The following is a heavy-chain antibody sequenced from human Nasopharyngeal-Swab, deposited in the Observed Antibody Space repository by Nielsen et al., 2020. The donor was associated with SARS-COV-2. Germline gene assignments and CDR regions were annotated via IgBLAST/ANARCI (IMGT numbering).Heavy chain of an antibody. V-gene: IGHV3-30-3*01. CDR1: GFTFSSYA. J-gene: IGHJ2*01. CDR2: ISYGGSNK. D-gene: IGHD6-19*01. Sequence: GGSLRLSCAASGFTFSSYAMHWVRQAPGKGLEWVAVISYGGSNKYYADSVKGRFTISRDNSKNTLYLQMNSLRAEDTAVYYCARGSSYSSGWYGLWGRGTLVTVSS. CDR3: ARGSSYSSGWYGL.